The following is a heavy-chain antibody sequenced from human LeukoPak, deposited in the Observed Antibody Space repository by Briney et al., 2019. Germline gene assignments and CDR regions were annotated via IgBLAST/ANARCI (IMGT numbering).Heavy chain of an antibody. CDR2: INPNSGGT. CDR3: ARDWRGSGSYYTAPLGPNLYYMDV. CDR1: GYTFTGYY. D-gene: IGHD3-10*01. Sequence: ASVTVSCKSSGYTFTGYYMHWVRQAPGQGLEWVGWINPNSGGTNYAQMFQGRVTMTRDTSISTAYMELSRLRSDDTAVYYCARDWRGSGSYYTAPLGPNLYYMDVWGKGTTVTISS. J-gene: IGHJ6*03. V-gene: IGHV1-2*02.